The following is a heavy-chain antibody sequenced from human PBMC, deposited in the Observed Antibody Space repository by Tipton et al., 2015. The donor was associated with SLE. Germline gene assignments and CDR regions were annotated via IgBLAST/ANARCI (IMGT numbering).Heavy chain of an antibody. J-gene: IGHJ3*02. Sequence: TLSLTCTVSGGSISSYYWSWIRQPPGKGLEWIGYIYYSGSTNYNPSLKSRVTISVDTSKNQFSLKLSSVTAADTAVYYCARRGGDAFVIWGQGTMVTVSS. V-gene: IGHV4-59*07. CDR1: GGSISSYY. CDR2: IYYSGST. CDR3: ARRGGDAFVI. D-gene: IGHD6-25*01.